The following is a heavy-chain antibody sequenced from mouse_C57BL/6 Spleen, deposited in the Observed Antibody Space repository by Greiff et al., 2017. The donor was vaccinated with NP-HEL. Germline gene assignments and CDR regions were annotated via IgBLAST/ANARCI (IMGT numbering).Heavy chain of an antibody. CDR1: GYNITNTY. J-gene: IGHJ2*01. Sequence: EVKVVESVAELVRPGASVKLSCTASGYNITNTYMHWVKQRPEQGLEWIGRIDPANGNTKYAPKFQGKATITADTSSNTAYLQLSSLTSEDTAIDYCARSRITTVVATDDYWGQGTTLTVSS. V-gene: IGHV14-3*01. D-gene: IGHD1-1*01. CDR2: IDPANGNT. CDR3: ARSRITTVVATDDY.